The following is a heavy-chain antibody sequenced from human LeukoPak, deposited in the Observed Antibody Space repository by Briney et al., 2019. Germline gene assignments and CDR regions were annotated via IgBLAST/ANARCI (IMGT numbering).Heavy chain of an antibody. CDR2: ISTDGSST. D-gene: IGHD6-19*01. CDR3: ARGSSGILYYFDY. CDR1: GFTFRSYW. J-gene: IGHJ4*02. Sequence: PGGPLRLSCAASGFTFRSYWMHWVRQVPGKGLVWVSRISTDGSSTSYADSVKGRFTISRDNAKNTLYLQMNSLRAEDTAVYYCARGSSGILYYFDYWGQGTRVTVSS. V-gene: IGHV3-74*01.